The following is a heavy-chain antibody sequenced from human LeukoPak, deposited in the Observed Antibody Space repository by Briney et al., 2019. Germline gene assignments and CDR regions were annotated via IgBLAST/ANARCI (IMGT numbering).Heavy chain of an antibody. D-gene: IGHD3-9*01. Sequence: PGGSLRLSCAASGFTFDDYGMSWVRQAPGKGLEWVSGINWNGGSTGYADSVKGRSTISRDNAKNSLYLQMNSLRAEDTALYYCARGKYYDILTGYYVTPDYFDYWGQGTLVTVSS. CDR2: INWNGGST. J-gene: IGHJ4*02. V-gene: IGHV3-20*04. CDR3: ARGKYYDILTGYYVTPDYFDY. CDR1: GFTFDDYG.